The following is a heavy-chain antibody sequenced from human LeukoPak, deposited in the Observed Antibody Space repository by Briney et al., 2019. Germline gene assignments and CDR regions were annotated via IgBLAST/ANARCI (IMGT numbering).Heavy chain of an antibody. Sequence: PSETLSLTCTVSGGSISSYYWSWIRQPPGKGLEWIGYIYYSGSTNYNPSLKSRVTISVDTSKNQFSLKLSSVTAADTAVFYCARVKHSRYWGPVVYSGSNYGSGCFAYWGQGTLVTVSS. D-gene: IGHD1-26*01. J-gene: IGHJ4*02. V-gene: IGHV4-59*12. CDR2: IYYSGST. CDR3: ARVKHSRYWGPVVYSGSNYGSGCFAY. CDR1: GGSISSYY.